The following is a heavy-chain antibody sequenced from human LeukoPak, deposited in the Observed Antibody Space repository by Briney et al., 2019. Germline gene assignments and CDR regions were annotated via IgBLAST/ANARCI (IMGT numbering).Heavy chain of an antibody. CDR2: ISGSGGST. V-gene: IGHV3-23*01. D-gene: IGHD6-13*01. CDR3: ATLYSSSWYPFDI. J-gene: IGHJ3*02. CDR1: GFTFSSYA. Sequence: GGSLRLSCTASGFTFSSYAMSWVRQAPGKGLEWVSGISGSGGSTYYAGSVKGRFTISRDNSKNTLYLQMNSLRAEDTAVYYCATLYSSSWYPFDIWGQGTMVTVSS.